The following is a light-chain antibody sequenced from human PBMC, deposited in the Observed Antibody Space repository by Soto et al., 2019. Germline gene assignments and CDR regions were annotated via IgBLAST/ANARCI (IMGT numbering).Light chain of an antibody. Sequence: QAVVTQEPSLTVSPGGTVTLTFGSSTGPVTSGHYPYWFQRKPGQVPRTLIYDTSNKHSWTPARFSGSLLGGKAVLTLSGAQAEDEAEYYCLLYYTDGRRVFGGGTKVTVL. CDR1: TGPVTSGHY. CDR2: DTS. J-gene: IGLJ2*01. V-gene: IGLV7-46*01. CDR3: LLYYTDGRRV.